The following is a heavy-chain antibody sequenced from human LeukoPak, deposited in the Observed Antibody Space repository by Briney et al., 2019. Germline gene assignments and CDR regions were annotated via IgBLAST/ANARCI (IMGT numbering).Heavy chain of an antibody. CDR2: MNPNSGNT. CDR1: GYTFTCYY. CDR3: ARVAVAGAPLGYYYFYMDV. J-gene: IGHJ6*03. V-gene: IGHV1-8*02. D-gene: IGHD6-19*01. Sequence: SVKVSCKASGYTFTCYYMHWVRQPPAQGLEGMGWMNPNSGNTGYAHKFQVRGTMTRNTAISTAYMELRSMRCEETAVYYCARVAVAGAPLGYYYFYMDVWGKGTTVTISS.